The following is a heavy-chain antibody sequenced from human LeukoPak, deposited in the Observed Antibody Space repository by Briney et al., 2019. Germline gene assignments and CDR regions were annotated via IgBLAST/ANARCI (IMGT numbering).Heavy chain of an antibody. CDR1: GFTFSSYS. J-gene: IGHJ3*02. Sequence: GGSLRLSCAASGFTFSSYSMNWVRQAPGKGLEWVSYISSSSTIYYADSVKGRFTISRDNAKNSLYLQMNSLRAEDTAVYYCARQGVDYGDTDDAFDIWGQGTMVTVSS. CDR3: ARQGVDYGDTDDAFDI. V-gene: IGHV3-48*01. CDR2: ISSSSTI. D-gene: IGHD4-17*01.